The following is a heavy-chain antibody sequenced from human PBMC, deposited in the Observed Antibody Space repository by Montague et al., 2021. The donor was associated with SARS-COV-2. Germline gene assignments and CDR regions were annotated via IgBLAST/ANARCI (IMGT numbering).Heavy chain of an antibody. CDR1: GDSMNNYY. D-gene: IGHD6-13*01. CDR3: ARAPIYRSSWYAYFDY. CDR2: INDSGST. V-gene: IGHV4-59*01. Sequence: SETLSLTCTVSGDSMNNYYWSWIRQPPGKGLEWIGYINDSGSTHYNPSXXSRVTLSKDTSKNQFSLKLTSVTAADTAMYFCARAPIYRSSWYAYFDYWGQGTLVTVSS. J-gene: IGHJ4*02.